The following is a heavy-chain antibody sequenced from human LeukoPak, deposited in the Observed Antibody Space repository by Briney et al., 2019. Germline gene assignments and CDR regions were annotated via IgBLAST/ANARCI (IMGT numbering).Heavy chain of an antibody. Sequence: PGGSLRLSCAASEFTFSTYWMTWVRQAPGKGLEWVANIEPPGSETYYVDPVKDRFTISRDDAKNLLYLQMNSLRAEDTAVYYCGRFGYEAAVDYWGQGTLVTVS. CDR3: GRFGYEAAVDY. V-gene: IGHV3-7*01. D-gene: IGHD6-13*01. CDR1: EFTFSTYW. J-gene: IGHJ4*02. CDR2: IEPPGSET.